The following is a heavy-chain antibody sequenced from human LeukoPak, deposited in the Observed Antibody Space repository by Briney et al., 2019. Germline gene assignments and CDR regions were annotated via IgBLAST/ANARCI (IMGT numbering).Heavy chain of an antibody. CDR3: ARARYSSTSCYRNNWFDP. V-gene: IGHV1-8*03. Sequence: GASVKVSCKASGYTFTSYDINWVRQATGQGLEWMGWMNPNSGNTGYAQKFQGRVTITRNTSIGTAYMELSSLRSEDTAVYYCARARYSSTSCYRNNWFDPWGQGTLVTVSS. J-gene: IGHJ5*02. D-gene: IGHD2-2*01. CDR1: GYTFTSYD. CDR2: MNPNSGNT.